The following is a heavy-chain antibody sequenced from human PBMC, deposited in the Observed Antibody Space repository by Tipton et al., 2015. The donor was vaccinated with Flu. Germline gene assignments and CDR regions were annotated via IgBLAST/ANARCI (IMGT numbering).Heavy chain of an antibody. CDR2: IDHSWTT. V-gene: IGHV4-38-2*01. CDR1: CYSIGSGYY. D-gene: IGHD4-11*01. CDR3: ARRDYGNYVSEPKNWFDR. J-gene: IGHJ5*02. Sequence: LSCSVSCYSIGSGYYWGWIRQAPGKGLEWIASIDHSWTTYYNPSLKRRVTISLDTSHNQFSLRVDSVTATDTAVYYCARRDYGNYVSEPKNWFDRWGQGTLVTVSS.